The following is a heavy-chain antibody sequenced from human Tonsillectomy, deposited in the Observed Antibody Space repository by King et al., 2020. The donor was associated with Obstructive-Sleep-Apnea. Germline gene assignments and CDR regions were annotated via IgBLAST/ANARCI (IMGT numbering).Heavy chain of an antibody. CDR1: GFTFINYG. D-gene: IGHD7-27*01. J-gene: IGHJ4*02. Sequence: VQLVQSGGGVVQPGGSLRLSCAASGFTFINYGMHWVRQAPGKGLEWVAFIRYDGSHKYYADSVKGRFTISRDNAKNTLDLQMNSLRAEDTARYYCAKGWGNYFDYWGQGTLVTVSS. CDR3: AKGWGNYFDY. CDR2: IRYDGSHK. V-gene: IGHV3-30*02.